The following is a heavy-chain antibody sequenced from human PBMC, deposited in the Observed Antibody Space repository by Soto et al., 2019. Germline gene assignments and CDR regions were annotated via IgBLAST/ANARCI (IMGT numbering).Heavy chain of an antibody. V-gene: IGHV3-7*01. CDR1: GFTFSSYW. J-gene: IGHJ6*02. D-gene: IGHD6-13*01. CDR2: IKQDGTEK. CDR3: ERDESSSWDKYYYYYYGMDV. Sequence: PGGSLRLSCAASGFTFSSYWISWVRQAPWKGLEWVANIKQDGTEKYYVDSVKGRFTISRDNAKNSLYLQMNSLRAENTAVYYFERDESSSWDKYYYYYYGMDVWGQGTTVTVSS.